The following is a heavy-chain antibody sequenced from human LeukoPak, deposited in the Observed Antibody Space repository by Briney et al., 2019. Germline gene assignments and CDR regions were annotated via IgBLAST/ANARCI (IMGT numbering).Heavy chain of an antibody. V-gene: IGHV4-39*07. J-gene: IGHJ4*02. Sequence: SETLSLTCTVSGGSISSSSYYWGWIRQPPGKGLEWIGSIYFSGTTYYNPSLQSRVTISVDTAKNQFSLKVTSVTAADTAVYYCAREYTLYISGWFIDYWGQGTVVTVSS. D-gene: IGHD6-19*01. CDR1: GGSISSSSYY. CDR3: AREYTLYISGWFIDY. CDR2: IYFSGTT.